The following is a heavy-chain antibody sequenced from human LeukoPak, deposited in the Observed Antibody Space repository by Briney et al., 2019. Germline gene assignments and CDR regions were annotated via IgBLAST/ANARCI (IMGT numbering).Heavy chain of an antibody. D-gene: IGHD3-22*01. CDR1: GYTFTSYD. CDR2: VNPNSGNT. Sequence: EASVKVSCKTSGYTFTSYDLNWVRQATGQGLEWMGWVNPNSGNTGYAQKFQGRVTMTMDPSISTAYMELSSLRPEDTAVYYCARRSDDYDSSAYYHWGQGTLVTVSS. V-gene: IGHV1-8*01. CDR3: ARRSDDYDSSAYYH. J-gene: IGHJ4*02.